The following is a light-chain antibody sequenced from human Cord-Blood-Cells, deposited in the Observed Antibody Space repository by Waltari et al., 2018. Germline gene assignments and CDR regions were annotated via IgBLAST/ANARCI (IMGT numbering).Light chain of an antibody. Sequence: QSALTQPASVSGSPGQSITLSCTGTSSDVGSYNLFPWYQQHPGKAPKLMIYEGSKRPSGVCNRFSGSKSGNTASLTISGLQAEDEADYYCCSYAGSSTWVFGGGTKLTVL. CDR3: CSYAGSSTWV. CDR1: SSDVGSYNL. CDR2: EGS. J-gene: IGLJ3*02. V-gene: IGLV2-23*01.